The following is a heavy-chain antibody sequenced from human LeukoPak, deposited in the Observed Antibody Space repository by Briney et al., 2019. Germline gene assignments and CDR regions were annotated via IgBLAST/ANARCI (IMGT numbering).Heavy chain of an antibody. V-gene: IGHV1-18*01. CDR3: ARGVPGDRPPNFDY. CDR1: GYTFTGYG. J-gene: IGHJ4*02. Sequence: ASVKVSCKASGYTFTGYGISWVRQAPGQGLVCMGWISTYNGDTNYAQNLQGRVTMTTDTPTSTAYMELRSLISDDTAVYYCARGVPGDRPPNFDYWGQGTLVTVSS. D-gene: IGHD7-27*01. CDR2: ISTYNGDT.